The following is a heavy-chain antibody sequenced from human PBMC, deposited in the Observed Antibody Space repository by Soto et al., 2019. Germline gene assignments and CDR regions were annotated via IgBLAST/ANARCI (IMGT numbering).Heavy chain of an antibody. CDR1: GGSISSGDYY. J-gene: IGHJ6*02. D-gene: IGHD6-13*01. CDR2: IYYSGST. Sequence: SSETLSLTCTVSGGSISSGDYYWSWIRQPPGKGLEWIGYIYYSGSTYYNPSLKSRVTISVDTSKNQFSLKLSSVTAADTAVYYCAAADLIAAAPLDVWGQGIKGTV. V-gene: IGHV4-30-4*01. CDR3: AAADLIAAAPLDV.